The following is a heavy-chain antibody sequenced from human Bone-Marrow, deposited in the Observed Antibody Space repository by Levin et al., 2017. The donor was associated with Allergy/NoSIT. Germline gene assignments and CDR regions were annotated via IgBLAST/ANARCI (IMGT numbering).Heavy chain of an antibody. D-gene: IGHD3-16*01. CDR1: GFDLSAYS. CDR2: SSYRGNIK. CDR3: ARDRVRRWLRSFDY. J-gene: IGHJ4*02. Sequence: GGSLRLSCEASGFDLSAYSMNWVRQAPGKGLEWVSHSSYRGNIKFYADSVKGRFIVSRDNAKNVLYLQMNSLRDEDSAVYYCARDRVRRWLRSFDYWGQGTVVTVSS. V-gene: IGHV3-48*02.